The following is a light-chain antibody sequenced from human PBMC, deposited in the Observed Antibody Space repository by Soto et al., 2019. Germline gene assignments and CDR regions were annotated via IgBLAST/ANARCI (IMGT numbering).Light chain of an antibody. CDR1: TSNIGAPYD. V-gene: IGLV1-40*01. Sequence: QSVLTQPPSVSGAPGQRVSISCTGSTSNIGAPYDVHWYQPLPGAAPKLLIYGDNNRPSGVPDRFSGSKSGTSASLAITSLQAEDEADYYCQSYDISLHNYVFGTGTKGTVL. CDR2: GDN. CDR3: QSYDISLHNYV. J-gene: IGLJ1*01.